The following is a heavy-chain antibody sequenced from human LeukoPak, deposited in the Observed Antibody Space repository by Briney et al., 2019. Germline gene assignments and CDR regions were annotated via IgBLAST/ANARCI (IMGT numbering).Heavy chain of an antibody. V-gene: IGHV3-33*01. D-gene: IGHD1-26*01. CDR3: ARWGIVGHDAFDL. Sequence: PGGSLRLSCAGSGFTFSRYGMHWVRQAPGKGLEWVALIRYDGNDHWYGDSAKGRFTISRDNPKDTVYLQMDSLRDEDTAVYYCARWGIVGHDAFDLWGQGTMVTVSS. CDR1: GFTFSRYG. J-gene: IGHJ3*01. CDR2: IRYDGNDH.